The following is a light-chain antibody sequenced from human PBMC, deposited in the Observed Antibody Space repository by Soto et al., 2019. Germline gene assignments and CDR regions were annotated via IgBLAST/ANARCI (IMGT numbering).Light chain of an antibody. Sequence: DIVMTHSPDSLAVSLRERATINCNSSQSVLYSSNNKNYLAWYQQKPGQAPRLLIYGASNRATGIPDRFSGSGSGKDFTLNISRLEPEDFAVYYCQQYGSSPPRITFGQGTRLEIK. CDR3: QQYGSSPPRIT. J-gene: IGKJ5*01. CDR2: GAS. V-gene: IGKV4-1*01. CDR1: QSVLYSSNNKNY.